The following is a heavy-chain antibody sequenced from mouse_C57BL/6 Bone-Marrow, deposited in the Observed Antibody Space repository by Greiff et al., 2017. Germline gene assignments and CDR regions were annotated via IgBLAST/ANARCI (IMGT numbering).Heavy chain of an antibody. Sequence: EVQLVESGEGLVKPGGSLKLSCAASGFTFSSYAMSWVRQTPEKRLEWVAYISSGGDYIYYADTVKGRFTISRDNARNTLYMQMSSLKSEDTAMYYCTRESNDGYLYYYAMDYWGQGTSVTVSS. D-gene: IGHD2-3*01. CDR3: TRESNDGYLYYYAMDY. CDR2: ISSGGDYI. V-gene: IGHV5-9-1*02. J-gene: IGHJ4*01. CDR1: GFTFSSYA.